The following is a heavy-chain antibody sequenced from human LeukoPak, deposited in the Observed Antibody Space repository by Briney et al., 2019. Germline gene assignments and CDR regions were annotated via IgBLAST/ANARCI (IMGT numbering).Heavy chain of an antibody. J-gene: IGHJ4*02. CDR3: ARVDIVPDY. CDR2: IRFDGNK. V-gene: IGHV3-30*02. CDR1: GYTFSSYG. Sequence: GGSLRLSCAASGYTFSSYGIHWVRQAPGKGLEWVSFIRFDGNKYYADSVQGRFTISRDNSRNTLYLQMNSLRAEDTAVYYCARVDIVPDYWGQGTLVTVSS. D-gene: IGHD5-12*01.